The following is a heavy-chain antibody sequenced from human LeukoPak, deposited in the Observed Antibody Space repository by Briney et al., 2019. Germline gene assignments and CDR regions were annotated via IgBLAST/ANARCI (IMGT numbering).Heavy chain of an antibody. Sequence: SETLSFTCTVSGGSISSSSYYWGWIRRPPGKGLEWIGSIYYSGRTYYNPSLKSRVTISVDTSKNQFSLKLSSVTAADTAVYYCARRLARPGYFDYWGQGTLVTVSS. D-gene: IGHD3-9*01. CDR1: GGSISSSSYY. J-gene: IGHJ4*02. CDR3: ARRLARPGYFDY. CDR2: IYYSGRT. V-gene: IGHV4-39*01.